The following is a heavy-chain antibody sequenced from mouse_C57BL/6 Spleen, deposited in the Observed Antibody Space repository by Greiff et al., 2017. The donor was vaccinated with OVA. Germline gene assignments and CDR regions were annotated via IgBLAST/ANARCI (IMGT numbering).Heavy chain of an antibody. CDR2: ISYDGSN. CDR1: GYSITSGYY. Sequence: EVQLVESGPGLVKPSQSLSLTCSVTGYSITSGYYWNWIRQFPGNKLEWMGYISYDGSNNYNPSLKNRISITRDTSKNQFFLKLNSVTTEDTATYYCASNWPYFDYWGQGTTLTVSS. D-gene: IGHD4-1*01. CDR3: ASNWPYFDY. J-gene: IGHJ2*01. V-gene: IGHV3-6*01.